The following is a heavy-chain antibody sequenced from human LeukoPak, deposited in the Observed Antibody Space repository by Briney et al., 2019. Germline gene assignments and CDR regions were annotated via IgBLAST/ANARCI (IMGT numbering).Heavy chain of an antibody. J-gene: IGHJ3*02. CDR2: IYYSGST. V-gene: IGHV4-59*08. CDR3: AGLLDYGDYGDAFDI. Sequence: PSETLSLTCTVSGGSMSSYYWSWIRQPPGEGLEWIGYIYYSGSTNYNPSLKSRVTISVDTSKNQFSLKLSSVTAADTAVYYCAGLLDYGDYGDAFDIWGQGTMVSVSS. CDR1: GGSMSSYY. D-gene: IGHD4-17*01.